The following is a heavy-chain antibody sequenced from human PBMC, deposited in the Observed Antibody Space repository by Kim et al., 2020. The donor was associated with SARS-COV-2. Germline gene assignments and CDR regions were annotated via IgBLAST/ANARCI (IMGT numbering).Heavy chain of an antibody. D-gene: IGHD7-27*01. CDR1: GDSISGGSDY. J-gene: IGHJ5*02. Sequence: SETLSLTCTVFGDSISGGSDYWGWIRQPPGKGLEWIGNLDYTGSMYYNPSLKSRINMSVDTSKNQFSLKLRSVTASDTAVYYCARPARGLGGGSRVDPWGQGTLVIVPS. V-gene: IGHV4-39*01. CDR2: LDYTGSM. CDR3: ARPARGLGGGSRVDP.